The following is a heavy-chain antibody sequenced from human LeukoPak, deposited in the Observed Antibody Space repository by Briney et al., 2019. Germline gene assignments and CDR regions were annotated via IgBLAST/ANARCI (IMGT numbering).Heavy chain of an antibody. CDR2: INPNSGGT. Sequence: ASVKVSCKASGYTFTGYYMHWVRQAPGQGLEWMGWINPNSGGTNYAQKFQGRVTMTRYTSISTAYMELSRLRSDDTAVYYCARDLQIVATFDYWGQGTLVTVSS. CDR1: GYTFTGYY. D-gene: IGHD5-12*01. V-gene: IGHV1-2*02. J-gene: IGHJ4*02. CDR3: ARDLQIVATFDY.